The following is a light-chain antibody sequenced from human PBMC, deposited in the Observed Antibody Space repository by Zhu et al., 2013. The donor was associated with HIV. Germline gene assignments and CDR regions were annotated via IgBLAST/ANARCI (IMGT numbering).Light chain of an antibody. CDR1: QSISTW. Sequence: DIQMTQSPSTLSASVGDRVTITCRASQSISTWLAWYQQKPGKAPKLLIYKASSLESGVPSRFSGSGSGTEFSLTISSLQPDDFATYYCQQYNSYPYTFGQGTKLEIK. V-gene: IGKV1-5*03. J-gene: IGKJ2*01. CDR3: QQYNSYPYT. CDR2: KAS.